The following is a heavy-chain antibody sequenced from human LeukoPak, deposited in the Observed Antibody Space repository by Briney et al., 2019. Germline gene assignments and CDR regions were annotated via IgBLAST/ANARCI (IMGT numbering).Heavy chain of an antibody. CDR3: ARGTNYDFWSGRGMFDP. CDR2: IYYSGST. V-gene: IGHV4-59*12. CDR1: GASISSYY. Sequence: SETLSLTCTVSGASISSYYWSWIRQPPGKGLEWIGSIYYSGSTYYNPSLKSRVTISVDTSKNQFSLKLSSVTAVDTAVYYCARGTNYDFWSGRGMFDPWGQGTLVTVSS. J-gene: IGHJ5*02. D-gene: IGHD3-3*01.